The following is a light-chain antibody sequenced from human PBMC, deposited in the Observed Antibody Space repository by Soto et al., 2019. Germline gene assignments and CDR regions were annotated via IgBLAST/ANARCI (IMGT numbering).Light chain of an antibody. Sequence: QSVLTQPASVSGSPGQSITISCTGTSSDVGGYNYVSWYQQHPGKAPKLMIYDVSNRPSGVSNRFSGSKSGNTASLTISGLQAEDEADYYRSSYTSSSTPFYVFGTGTKLTVL. CDR2: DVS. V-gene: IGLV2-14*01. CDR3: SSYTSSSTPFYV. J-gene: IGLJ1*01. CDR1: SSDVGGYNY.